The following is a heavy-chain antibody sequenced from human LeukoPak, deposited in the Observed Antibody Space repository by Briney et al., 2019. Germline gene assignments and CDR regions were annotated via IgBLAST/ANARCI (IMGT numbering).Heavy chain of an antibody. CDR1: AGSISNYY. V-gene: IGHV4-59*12. CDR3: ARDHDSSGFYYRGTFDI. J-gene: IGHJ3*02. D-gene: IGHD3-22*01. Sequence: PSETLSLTCTVSAGSISNYYWSWIRQPPGKGLEWIGYIYYSGSTSYNPSLKSRVTISVDTSKNQFSLKLSSVTAAGTAVYYCARDHDSSGFYYRGTFDIWGQGTMVTVSS. CDR2: IYYSGST.